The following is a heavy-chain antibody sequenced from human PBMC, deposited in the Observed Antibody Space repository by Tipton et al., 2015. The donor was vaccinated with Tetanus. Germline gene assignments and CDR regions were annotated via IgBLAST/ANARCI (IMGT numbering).Heavy chain of an antibody. CDR3: ARLPKHYSASGST. CDR2: IYPGDSDA. D-gene: IGHD3-10*01. Sequence: QLVQSGAEVKKPGESLKMSCKISGHNSRSYWISWVRQMPGKALGWMGIIYPGDSDATYSPSFQGQFTISLDKSISTAYLQWTSLKASDTAIYFCARLPKHYSASGSTWGQGTQVTVSS. CDR1: GHNSRSYW. J-gene: IGHJ5*02. V-gene: IGHV5-51*01.